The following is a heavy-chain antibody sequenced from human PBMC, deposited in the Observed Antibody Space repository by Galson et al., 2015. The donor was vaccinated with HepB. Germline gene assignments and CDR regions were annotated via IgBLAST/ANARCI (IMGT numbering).Heavy chain of an antibody. V-gene: IGHV3-7*01. D-gene: IGHD2-2*01. Sequence: SLRLSCAASGFSFSGYWMSWVRQAPGKGLEWVANIKQDGSEKYYVDSVKGRFTISRDNVKNTLYVQMNGLRAEDTAFYYCARLYCSSASCPMFDPWGRGTLVTVSS. CDR1: GFSFSGYW. J-gene: IGHJ5*02. CDR2: IKQDGSEK. CDR3: ARLYCSSASCPMFDP.